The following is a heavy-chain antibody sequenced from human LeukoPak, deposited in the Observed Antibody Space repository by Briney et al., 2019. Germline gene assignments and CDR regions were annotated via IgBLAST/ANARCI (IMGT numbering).Heavy chain of an antibody. Sequence: ASVKVSCKASGYTFTSYYMHWVRQAPGQGLEWMGWINPNSGGTNYAQKFQGRVTMTRDTSISTAYMELSRLRSDDTAVYYCARVRGEYQLLWGENYFDYWGQGTLVTVSS. CDR2: INPNSGGT. V-gene: IGHV1-2*02. J-gene: IGHJ4*02. CDR1: GYTFTSYY. CDR3: ARVRGEYQLLWGENYFDY. D-gene: IGHD2-2*01.